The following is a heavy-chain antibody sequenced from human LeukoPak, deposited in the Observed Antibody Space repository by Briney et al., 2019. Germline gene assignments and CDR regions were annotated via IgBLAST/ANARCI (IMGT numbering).Heavy chain of an antibody. D-gene: IGHD6-19*01. CDR2: MNPNSGNT. CDR3: ARESLRQQWLVRREEYYYMDV. Sequence: ASVKVSCKASGYTFTSYDINWVRQATGQGLEWMGWMNPNSGNTGYAQKFQGRVTITRNTSISTACVELSSLRSEDTAVYYCARESLRQQWLVRREEYYYMDVWGKGTTVTISS. CDR1: GYTFTSYD. V-gene: IGHV1-8*03. J-gene: IGHJ6*03.